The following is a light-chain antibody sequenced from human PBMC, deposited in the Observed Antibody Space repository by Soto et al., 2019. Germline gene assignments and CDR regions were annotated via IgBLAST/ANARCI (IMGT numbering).Light chain of an antibody. CDR2: DAS. J-gene: IGKJ4*01. Sequence: EIVLTQSPATLSLSPGESATLSCRASQTVRTYLAWYQQKPGQAPRLLIYDASNRATGIPARFSGSGSGTDFPLTISSLEPEDSAVYYCQQRSNWPPLTFGGGTKVEIK. V-gene: IGKV3-11*01. CDR3: QQRSNWPPLT. CDR1: QTVRTY.